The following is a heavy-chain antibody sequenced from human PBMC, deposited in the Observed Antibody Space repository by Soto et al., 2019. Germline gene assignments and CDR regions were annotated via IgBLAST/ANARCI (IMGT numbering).Heavy chain of an antibody. Sequence: QVQLVQSGTEVKKPGASVNASGKAFGYTFTGYGFIWVRQVPGQGLEWRGWISAFNGDTQKSQTMKGGLTVTTDTATTTVHMELRSLTPADTAVYYCAREAGWQRMVPYDWGQGTLVTVS. J-gene: IGHJ4*02. D-gene: IGHD6-25*01. CDR1: GYTFTGYG. CDR3: AREAGWQRMVPYD. V-gene: IGHV1-18*04. CDR2: ISAFNGDT.